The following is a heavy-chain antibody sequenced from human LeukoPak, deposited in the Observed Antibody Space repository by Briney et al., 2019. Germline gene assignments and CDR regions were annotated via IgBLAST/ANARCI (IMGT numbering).Heavy chain of an antibody. D-gene: IGHD2-8*02. CDR1: GFTFSSYS. V-gene: IGHV3-48*01. CDR2: ISGSSISI. Sequence: GGSLRLSCAASGFTFSSYSMNWVRQTPGKGLEWLSYISGSSISIYYADSVKGRFTISRDNAKNSLYLEMNSLRGEDTAVYYCARRGCTGSSSCYKGAFDIWGQGTTVTVSS. J-gene: IGHJ3*02. CDR3: ARRGCTGSSSCYKGAFDI.